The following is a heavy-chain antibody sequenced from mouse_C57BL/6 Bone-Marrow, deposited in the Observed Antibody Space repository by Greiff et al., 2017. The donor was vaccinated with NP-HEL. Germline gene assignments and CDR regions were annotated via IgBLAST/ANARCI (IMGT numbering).Heavy chain of an antibody. CDR1: GYTFTSYW. CDR3: AIWYDYGRFSFAY. CDR2: IHPSDSDT. J-gene: IGHJ3*01. V-gene: IGHV1-74*01. D-gene: IGHD2-4*01. Sequence: VQLQQPGAELVKPGASVKVSCKASGYTFTSYWMHWVKQRPGQGLEWIGRIHPSDSDTNYNQKFKGKATLTVDKSSSTAYMQLSSLTSEDSAVYYCAIWYDYGRFSFAYWGQGTLVTVSA.